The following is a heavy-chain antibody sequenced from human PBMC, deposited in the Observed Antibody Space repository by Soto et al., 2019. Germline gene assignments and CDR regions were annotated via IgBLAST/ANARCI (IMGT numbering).Heavy chain of an antibody. CDR3: ARDGSDTMMAYYFDY. CDR1: GFTFSYG. Sequence: QVQLVESGGGVVQPGTSLRLSCVASGFTFSYGMHWVRQAPGEGLEWVAITWYDGSTKYYADSVKGRFAISRDNSKNTLYLQMSSLRAEDTAVYYCARDGSDTMMAYYFDYWGQGTLVTVSS. V-gene: IGHV3-33*01. CDR2: TWYDGSTK. D-gene: IGHD3-22*01. J-gene: IGHJ4*02.